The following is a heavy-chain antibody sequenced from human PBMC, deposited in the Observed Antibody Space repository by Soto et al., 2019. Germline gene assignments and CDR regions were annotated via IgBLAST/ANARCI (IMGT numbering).Heavy chain of an antibody. V-gene: IGHV3-49*03. CDR1: GFTFGDYA. J-gene: IGHJ3*02. CDR3: TRDLLDYGDYTRAFDI. D-gene: IGHD4-17*01. CDR2: IRSKAYGGTT. Sequence: EVQLVESGVGLVQPGRSLRLSCTASGFTFGDYAMSWFRQAPGKGLEWVGFIRSKAYGGTTEYAASVKGRFTISRDDSKSIAYLQMNSLKTEDTAVYYCTRDLLDYGDYTRAFDIWGQGTMVTVSS.